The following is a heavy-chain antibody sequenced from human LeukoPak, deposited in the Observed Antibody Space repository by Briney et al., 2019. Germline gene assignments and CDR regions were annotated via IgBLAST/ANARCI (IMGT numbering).Heavy chain of an antibody. CDR2: ISYDGSNK. Sequence: GGSLRLSCAASGFTSSSYAMHWVRQAPGKGLEWVAVISYDGSNKYYADSVKGRFTISRDNSKNTLYLQMNSLRAEDTAVYYCAREDYCSSTSCYTSAFDIWGQGTMVTVSS. CDR1: GFTSSSYA. CDR3: AREDYCSSTSCYTSAFDI. V-gene: IGHV3-30-3*01. J-gene: IGHJ3*02. D-gene: IGHD2-2*02.